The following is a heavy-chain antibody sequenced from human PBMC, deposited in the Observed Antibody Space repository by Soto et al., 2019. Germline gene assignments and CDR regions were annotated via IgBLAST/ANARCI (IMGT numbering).Heavy chain of an antibody. D-gene: IGHD3-3*01. J-gene: IGHJ3*02. V-gene: IGHV4-59*01. CDR2: IYHSGST. Sequence: ETLSLTCTVSGGSISSYYWSWIGQPPGKGLEWIGYIYHSGSTNYNPSLKGRVTISVDTSKNRFSLKLSSVTAADTAVYYCARQTYYDFWSGYLGDAFDIWGQGTMVTVSS. CDR3: ARQTYYDFWSGYLGDAFDI. CDR1: GGSISSYY.